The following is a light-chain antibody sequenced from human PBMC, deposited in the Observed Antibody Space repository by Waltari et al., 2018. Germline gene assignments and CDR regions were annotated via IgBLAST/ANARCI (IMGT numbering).Light chain of an antibody. CDR1: QSISKN. V-gene: IGKV1-39*01. J-gene: IGKJ2*01. Sequence: DIQMTQSPSSLSASVGDSVTITCRASQSISKNLNWYQQKPGKAPKPLIYAASSLQSGVSSGFSGSGSGTHFTLTISSLRPEDFATYYCQQSYTTPYTFGQGTKLEIK. CDR3: QQSYTTPYT. CDR2: AAS.